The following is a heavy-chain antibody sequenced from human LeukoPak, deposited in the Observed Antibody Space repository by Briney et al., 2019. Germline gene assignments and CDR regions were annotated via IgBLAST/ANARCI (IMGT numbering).Heavy chain of an antibody. J-gene: IGHJ5*02. V-gene: IGHV3-30*01. D-gene: IGHD6-13*01. CDR3: ARDHSAIEAAGTRDGFDP. CDR1: GFTFSSYS. Sequence: GGSLRLSCAASGFTFSSYSMHWVRQAPGKGLEWVAVISYDGSNKYYADSVKGRFTISRDNSKNTLYLQMNSLRAEDTAVYYCARDHSAIEAAGTRDGFDPWGQGTLVTVSS. CDR2: ISYDGSNK.